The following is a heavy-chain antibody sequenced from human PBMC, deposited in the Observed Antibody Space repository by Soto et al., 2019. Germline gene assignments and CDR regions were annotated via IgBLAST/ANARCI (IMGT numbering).Heavy chain of an antibody. V-gene: IGHV3-48*02. CDR1: GCSFGNSD. D-gene: IGHD3-16*01. CDR3: ARHTSHGVTIGGLDS. Sequence: XGSLRLYGPAAGCSFGNSDMNWVRQAPGKGLDWVSHITDGLTKHYADFVQGRFTISRDNAKNSLYLEMTELRDEDTAVYYCARHTSHGVTIGGLDSWGQGTLVTVPS. J-gene: IGHJ4*02. CDR2: ITDGLTK.